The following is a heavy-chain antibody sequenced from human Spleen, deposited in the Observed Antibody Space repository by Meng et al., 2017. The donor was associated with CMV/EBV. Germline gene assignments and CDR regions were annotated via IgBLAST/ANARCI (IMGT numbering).Heavy chain of an antibody. V-gene: IGHV1-18*01. CDR1: GYTFTSYG. CDR3: ARAITIFGAKAFDY. CDR2: ISAYNGNT. Sequence: ASVKVSCKASGYTFTSYGISWVRQAPGQGLEWMGWISAYNGNTNYAQKLQGRVTMTTDTSTSTAYMELRSLRSDDTAVYYCARAITIFGAKAFDYWGQGTLVTVSS. J-gene: IGHJ4*02. D-gene: IGHD3-3*01.